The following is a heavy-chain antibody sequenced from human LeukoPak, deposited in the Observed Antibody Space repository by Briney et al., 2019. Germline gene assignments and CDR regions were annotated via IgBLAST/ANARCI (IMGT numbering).Heavy chain of an antibody. CDR2: INTGNSDT. CDR3: ARVGGLDGYMIAFDI. Sequence: ASVKVSCKASGYTFTNYAVNWMRQAPGQRLEWMGWINTGNSDTKFSQNYQARVTITRDASASTAYMELSSLRSEDTAVYYCARVGGLDGYMIAFDIWGQGTMVTVSS. D-gene: IGHD5-24*01. J-gene: IGHJ3*02. V-gene: IGHV1-3*04. CDR1: GYTFTNYA.